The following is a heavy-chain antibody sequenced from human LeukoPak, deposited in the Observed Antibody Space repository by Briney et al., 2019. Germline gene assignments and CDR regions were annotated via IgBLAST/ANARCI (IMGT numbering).Heavy chain of an antibody. CDR3: ARVVVVPAAPGPNDAFDI. Sequence: ASVKVSCKASGYTFTGYYMHWVRQAPGQGLEWMGWINPNSGGTNYAQKFQGRVTMTRDTSISTAYMELSRLRSDDTAVYYCARVVVVPAAPGPNDAFDIWGQGTMVTVSS. D-gene: IGHD2-2*01. J-gene: IGHJ3*02. CDR2: INPNSGGT. V-gene: IGHV1-2*02. CDR1: GYTFTGYY.